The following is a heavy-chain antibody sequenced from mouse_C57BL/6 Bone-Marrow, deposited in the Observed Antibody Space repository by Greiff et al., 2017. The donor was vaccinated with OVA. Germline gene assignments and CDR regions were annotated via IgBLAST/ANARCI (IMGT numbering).Heavy chain of an antibody. D-gene: IGHD1-1*01. Sequence: EVKLVESGGGLVKPGGSLKLSCAASGFTFSSYAMSWVRQTPEKRLEWVATISDGGSYTYYPDNVKGRFTISRDNAKNNLYLQMSHLKSEDTAMYYCAREGITTVVAYYDMDDWGQGTSVTVSS. CDR1: GFTFSSYA. V-gene: IGHV5-4*01. J-gene: IGHJ4*01. CDR2: ISDGGSYT. CDR3: AREGITTVVAYYDMDD.